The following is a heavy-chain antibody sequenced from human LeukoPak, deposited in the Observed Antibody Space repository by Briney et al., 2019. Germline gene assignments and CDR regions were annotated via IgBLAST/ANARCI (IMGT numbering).Heavy chain of an antibody. D-gene: IGHD4-17*01. CDR1: GYTFTSYA. Sequence: ASVKVSCKASGYTFTSYAMHWVRQAPGQRLEWMGWINAGNGNTKYSQEFQGRVTVTRDTSASTAYMELSSLRSEDMAVYYCARDGNGDFQTYMDVWGKGTTVTVSS. J-gene: IGHJ6*03. V-gene: IGHV1-3*03. CDR3: ARDGNGDFQTYMDV. CDR2: INAGNGNT.